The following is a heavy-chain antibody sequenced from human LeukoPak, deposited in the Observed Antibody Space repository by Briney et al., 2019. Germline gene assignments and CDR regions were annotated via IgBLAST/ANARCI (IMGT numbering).Heavy chain of an antibody. CDR1: EFTLSSYI. Sequence: GGSLRLSCLASEFTLSSYIMHWVRQAPGKGLEYVSAISNNGGSTYYADSVKGRFTISRDNSKNTLYLQMNSLRPEVTAVYYCVRSVTTLSDFHNWGQGTLVTVSS. CDR3: VRSVTTLSDFHN. D-gene: IGHD4-17*01. J-gene: IGHJ4*02. CDR2: ISNNGGST. V-gene: IGHV3-64D*09.